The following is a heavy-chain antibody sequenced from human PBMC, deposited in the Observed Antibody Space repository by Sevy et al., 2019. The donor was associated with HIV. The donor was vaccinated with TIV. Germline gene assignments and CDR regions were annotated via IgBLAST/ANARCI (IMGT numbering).Heavy chain of an antibody. Sequence: GGSLRLSCVASGFTYSMNWVRQAPGKGLEWVSYMSDSSPTMNYADSVKGRLTSSRDNAKNSLYLQMNTLRAEDTAVYYFESPRGGYERLYYFDSWGHGTLVTVSS. CDR1: GFTYS. V-gene: IGHV3-48*01. CDR2: MSDSSPTM. D-gene: IGHD5-12*01. CDR3: ESPRGGYERLYYFDS. J-gene: IGHJ4*01.